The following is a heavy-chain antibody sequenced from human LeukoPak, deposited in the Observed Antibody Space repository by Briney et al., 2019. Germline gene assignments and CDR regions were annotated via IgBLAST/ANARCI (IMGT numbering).Heavy chain of an antibody. Sequence: PSETLSLTCAVSGGSIRNSSFYWSWIRQPPGTGLEWIGHIHYSGSNNYNPSLKSRVTISVDTSKNQFSLKLSSVTAADTAVYYCARSRYYIDYWGQGTLVTVSS. CDR1: GGSIRNSSFY. CDR2: IHYSGSN. CDR3: ARSRYYIDY. D-gene: IGHD3-9*01. J-gene: IGHJ4*02. V-gene: IGHV4-61*01.